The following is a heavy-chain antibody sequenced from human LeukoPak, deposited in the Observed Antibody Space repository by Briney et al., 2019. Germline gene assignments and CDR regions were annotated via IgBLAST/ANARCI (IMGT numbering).Heavy chain of an antibody. J-gene: IGHJ4*02. CDR3: TRGGFYYDSSGYFPHFFDS. CDR2: INDDGTTT. CDR1: GFTFSSYW. V-gene: IGHV3-74*01. D-gene: IGHD3-22*01. Sequence: GGSLRLSCAASGFTFSSYWMHWVRQGPGKGLVWVARINDDGTTTGYAEFAEGRFTISRDDAKNTLYLQISSLRAEDTALYYCTRGGFYYDSSGYFPHFFDSWGQGTLVTVSS.